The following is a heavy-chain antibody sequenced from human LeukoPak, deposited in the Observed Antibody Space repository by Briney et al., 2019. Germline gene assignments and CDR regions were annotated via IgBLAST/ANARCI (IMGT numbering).Heavy chain of an antibody. CDR3: ARGPDSSGYHDY. Sequence: ASVKVSCKTSGYTFIGYYVHWIRQAPGQGLEWMGRINPSTGGTDFAQKFQGKVSMTRDTSTSTVYMELSSLRSEDTAVYYCARGPDSSGYHDYWGQGTLVTVSS. D-gene: IGHD3-22*01. CDR2: INPSTGGT. J-gene: IGHJ4*02. V-gene: IGHV1-2*06. CDR1: GYTFIGYY.